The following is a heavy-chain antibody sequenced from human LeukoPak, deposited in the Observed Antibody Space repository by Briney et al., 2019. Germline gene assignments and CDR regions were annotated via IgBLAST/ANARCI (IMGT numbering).Heavy chain of an antibody. CDR1: GFTFSSYS. J-gene: IGHJ4*02. CDR3: ARGPGGSGSYYDY. D-gene: IGHD3-10*01. Sequence: PGGSLRLSCAASGFTFSSYSMNWVRQAPGKGLEWVSYISSSSSTIYYADSVKGRFTISRDNAKNSLYLQMNSLRTEDAAVYYCARGPGGSGSYYDYWGQGTLVTVSS. V-gene: IGHV3-48*04. CDR2: ISSSSSTI.